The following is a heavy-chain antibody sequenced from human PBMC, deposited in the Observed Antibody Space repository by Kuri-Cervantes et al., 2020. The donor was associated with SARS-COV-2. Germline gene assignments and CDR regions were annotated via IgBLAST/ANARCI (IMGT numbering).Heavy chain of an antibody. CDR3: ARDKGWELEMGFDY. D-gene: IGHD1-26*01. CDR2: ISAYNGNT. CDR1: GYTFTSYG. Sequence: ATVKVSCKASGYTFTSYGISWVRPAPGQGLEWMGWISAYNGNTNYAQKLQGRVTLTTDTSTSTAYMELRSLRSDDTAVYYCARDKGWELEMGFDYWGQGTLVTVSS. J-gene: IGHJ4*02. V-gene: IGHV1-18*01.